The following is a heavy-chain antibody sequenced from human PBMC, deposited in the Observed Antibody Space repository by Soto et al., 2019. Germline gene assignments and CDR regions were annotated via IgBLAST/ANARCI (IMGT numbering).Heavy chain of an antibody. CDR2: IIPIFGTA. V-gene: IGHV1-69*12. Sequence: QVQLVQSGAAVKKPGSSVKVSCKASGGTFSSYAISWVRQAPGQGLEWMGGIIPIFGTANYAQKFQGRVTITADESTSIAYMELSSLRSKDTAVYYCASHYGDYRFTSWGQGTLVSVSS. CDR1: GGTFSSYA. CDR3: ASHYGDYRFTS. D-gene: IGHD4-17*01. J-gene: IGHJ4*02.